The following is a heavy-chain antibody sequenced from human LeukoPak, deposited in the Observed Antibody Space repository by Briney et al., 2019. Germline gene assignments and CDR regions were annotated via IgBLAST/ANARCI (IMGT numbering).Heavy chain of an antibody. J-gene: IGHJ3*02. V-gene: IGHV4-61*02. CDR2: IYTSGTT. CDR1: GGSISSGTYY. D-gene: IGHD2-2*01. CDR3: ARGEYCSSASCSSSRGDALDI. Sequence: PSETLSLTCTVSGGSISSGTYYWSWIRQPAGKGLEWIGRIYTSGTTNYNPSLKSRVTISVDTSKNQFSLKLSSVTAADTAEYYCARGEYCSSASCSSSRGDALDIWGQGTMVTVSS.